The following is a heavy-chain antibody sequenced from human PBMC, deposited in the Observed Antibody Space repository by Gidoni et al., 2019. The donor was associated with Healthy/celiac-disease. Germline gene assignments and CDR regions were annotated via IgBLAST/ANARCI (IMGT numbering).Heavy chain of an antibody. CDR2: ISAYNGNT. V-gene: IGHV1-18*01. J-gene: IGHJ6*03. CDR1: GYTFTSFA. CDR3: AREGARWELPPLYSYYYYYYMDA. D-gene: IGHD1-26*01. Sequence: QVPLVQSGAEVKKPGASVKVSCKASGYTFTSFAISWVRQAPGQGLEWMGWISAYNGNTNYAQKLQGRVTMTTDTSTSTAYMELRSLRSDDTAVYYCAREGARWELPPLYSYYYYYYMDAWGKGTTVTVSS.